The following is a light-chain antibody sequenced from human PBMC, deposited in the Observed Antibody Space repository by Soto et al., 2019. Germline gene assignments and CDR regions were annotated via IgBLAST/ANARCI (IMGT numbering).Light chain of an antibody. Sequence: ENVLTQSPGTLSLSPGERATLSCRASQSVSSSYLAWYQQKPGQAPRLLIYGASSRATCIPDRFSGSGSGTDFTLTISRLEPEDFAVYYCQQFGSSPWTFGQGTKVEIK. CDR3: QQFGSSPWT. J-gene: IGKJ1*01. CDR2: GAS. V-gene: IGKV3-20*01. CDR1: QSVSSSY.